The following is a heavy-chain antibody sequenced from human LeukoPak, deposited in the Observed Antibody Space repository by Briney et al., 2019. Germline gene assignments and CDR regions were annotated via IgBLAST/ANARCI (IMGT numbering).Heavy chain of an antibody. CDR1: GGSISSSSYY. CDR2: IYYSGST. J-gene: IGHJ5*02. CDR3: ARGGTMVRGVITGWFDP. D-gene: IGHD3-10*01. V-gene: IGHV4-39*07. Sequence: SETLSLTCSVSGGSISSSSYYWGWIRQPPGKGLEWIGNIYYSGSTYYNPSLKSRVTISVDTSKNQFSLKLSSVTAADTAVYYCARGGTMVRGVITGWFDPWGQGTLVTVSS.